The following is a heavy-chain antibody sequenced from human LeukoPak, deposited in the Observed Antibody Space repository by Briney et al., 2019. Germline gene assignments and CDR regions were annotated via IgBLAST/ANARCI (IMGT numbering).Heavy chain of an antibody. CDR3: ARDKGYYGSGSFDY. J-gene: IGHJ4*02. V-gene: IGHV3-7*01. D-gene: IGHD3-10*01. Sequence: GGSLRLSCAASGFTFSSYWMSWVRQAPGKGLEWVANIKQDGSEKYYVDSVKGRFTISRDNAKNSLYLQMNSLRAEDTAVYYCARDKGYYGSGSFDYWGQGTLVTVSS. CDR1: GFTFSSYW. CDR2: IKQDGSEK.